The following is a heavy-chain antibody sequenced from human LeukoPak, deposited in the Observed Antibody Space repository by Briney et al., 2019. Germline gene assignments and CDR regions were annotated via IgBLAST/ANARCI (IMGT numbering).Heavy chain of an antibody. D-gene: IGHD3-9*01. CDR1: GYTFTSYG. CDR2: ISAYNGNT. J-gene: IGHJ4*02. Sequence: ASVKVSCKASGYTFTSYGISWVRQAPGQGLEWMGWISAYNGNTNYAQKLQGRVTMTTDTSTSTAYMELRSLRSGDTAVYYCATLDILTGYPDWGQGTLVTVSS. V-gene: IGHV1-18*01. CDR3: ATLDILTGYPD.